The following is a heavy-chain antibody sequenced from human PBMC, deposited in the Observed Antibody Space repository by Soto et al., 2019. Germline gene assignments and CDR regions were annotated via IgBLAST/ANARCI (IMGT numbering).Heavy chain of an antibody. CDR1: GFTFSSYG. CDR3: AREEMATIMAPGY. D-gene: IGHD5-12*01. J-gene: IGHJ4*02. V-gene: IGHV3-33*01. CDR2: IWYDGSNK. Sequence: QVQLVESGGGVVQPGRSLRLSCAASGFTFSSYGMHWVRQAPGKGLEWVAVIWYDGSNKYYADSVKGRFTLSRDNSKNTLYLQMNSLRAEDTAVYYCAREEMATIMAPGYWGQGTLVTVSS.